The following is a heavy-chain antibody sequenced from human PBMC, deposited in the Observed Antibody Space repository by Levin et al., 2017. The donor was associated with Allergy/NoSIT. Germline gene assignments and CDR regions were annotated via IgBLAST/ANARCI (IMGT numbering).Heavy chain of an antibody. CDR1: GFSFSSSW. CDR3: ARDVTMGGEA. D-gene: IGHD3-10*01. Sequence: PGGSLRLSCVVSGFSFSSSWMSWVRQAPGKGLEWVANINEDGSAKYYVDSVKGRFTVSRDNAENSLYLQMDDLRAEDTALYYCARDVTMGGEACGQGTLVTVSS. V-gene: IGHV3-7*03. J-gene: IGHJ5*02. CDR2: INEDGSAK.